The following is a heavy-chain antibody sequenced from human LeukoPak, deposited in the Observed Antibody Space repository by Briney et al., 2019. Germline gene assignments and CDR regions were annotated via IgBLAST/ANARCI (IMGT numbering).Heavy chain of an antibody. CDR2: ISYDGSNK. CDR1: GFTFSSYG. D-gene: IGHD2-2*03. CDR3: AKDPMDIVVVPALGYYYYYGMDV. V-gene: IGHV3-30*18. J-gene: IGHJ6*02. Sequence: PGGSLRLSCAASGFTFSSYGMHWVRQAPGKGLEWVAVISYDGSNKYYADSVKGRFTISRDNSKNTLYLQMNSLRAEDTAVYYCAKDPMDIVVVPALGYYYYYGMDVWGQGTTVTVSS.